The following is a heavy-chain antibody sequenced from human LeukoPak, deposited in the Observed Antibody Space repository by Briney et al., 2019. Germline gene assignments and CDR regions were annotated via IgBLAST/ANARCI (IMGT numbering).Heavy chain of an antibody. CDR1: GGSISSGGYS. CDR3: ARALSGSYLALIEWFDP. V-gene: IGHV4-30-2*01. Sequence: KTSETLSLTCAVSGGSISSGGYSWSWIRQPPGKGLEWIGYIYHSGSTYYNPSLKSRVTISVDRSKNQFSLKLSSVTAADTAVYYCARALSGSYLALIEWFDPWGQGTLVTVSS. D-gene: IGHD3-10*01. CDR2: IYHSGST. J-gene: IGHJ5*02.